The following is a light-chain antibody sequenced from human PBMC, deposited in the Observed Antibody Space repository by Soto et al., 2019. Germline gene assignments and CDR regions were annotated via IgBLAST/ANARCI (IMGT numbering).Light chain of an antibody. V-gene: IGKV1-12*01. CDR3: QQTNTFLPLT. Sequence: DIQMTQSPSSVSASVGDRVTITCRASQGISNWLAWYQQQPGKAPELLIYGASSLQSGVPSRFSGGGSGTHVTLIISSLQPEDFATYYCQQTNTFLPLTFGGGTKVEI. J-gene: IGKJ4*01. CDR1: QGISNW. CDR2: GAS.